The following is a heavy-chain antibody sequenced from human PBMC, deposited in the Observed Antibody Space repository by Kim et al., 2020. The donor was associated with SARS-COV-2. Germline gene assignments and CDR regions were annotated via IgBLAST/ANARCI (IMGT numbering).Heavy chain of an antibody. D-gene: IGHD3-22*01. Sequence: GGSLRLSCAASGFTFSSYGMHWVRQAPGKGLEWVAVIWYDGSNKYYADSVKGRFTISRDNSKNTLYLQMNSLRAEDTAVYYCAKDSNYYDRIIDYWGQGTLVTVSS. CDR1: GFTFSSYG. CDR3: AKDSNYYDRIIDY. CDR2: IWYDGSNK. V-gene: IGHV3-33*06. J-gene: IGHJ4*02.